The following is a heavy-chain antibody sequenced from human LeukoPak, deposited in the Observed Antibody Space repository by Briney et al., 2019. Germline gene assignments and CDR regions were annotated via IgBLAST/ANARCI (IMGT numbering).Heavy chain of an antibody. CDR2: ISSSSGNV. V-gene: IGHV3-21*04. CDR3: AGDPSPPDALLMGSYYYCFSMAG. J-gene: IGHJ6*03. CDR1: GFTFSGYT. D-gene: IGHD3-10*01. Sequence: GGSLRLSCEASGFTFSGYTMNWVRQAPGKGLEWVAAISSSSGNVYYADSVKGRFTISRDNAKNSLYLQMNSLRAEDTAVYYCAGDPSPPDALLMGSYYYCFSMAGWGKGTTVT.